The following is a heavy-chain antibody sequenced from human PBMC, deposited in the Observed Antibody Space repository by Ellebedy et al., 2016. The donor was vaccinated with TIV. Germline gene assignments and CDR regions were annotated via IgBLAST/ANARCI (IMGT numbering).Heavy chain of an antibody. J-gene: IGHJ6*02. D-gene: IGHD6-19*01. CDR2: ISYDGSNK. CDR3: AKDFGSSGWSSHYYYYGMDV. V-gene: IGHV3-30*18. CDR1: GFTFSSYG. Sequence: GESLKISXAASGFTFSSYGMHWVRQAPGKGLEWVAVISYDGSNKYYADSVKGRFTISRDNSKNTLYLQMNSLRAEDTAVYYCAKDFGSSGWSSHYYYYGMDVWGQGTTVTVSS.